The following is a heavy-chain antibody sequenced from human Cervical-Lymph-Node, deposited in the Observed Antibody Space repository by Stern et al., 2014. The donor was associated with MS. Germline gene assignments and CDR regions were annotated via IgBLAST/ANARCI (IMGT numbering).Heavy chain of an antibody. V-gene: IGHV3-74*01. D-gene: IGHD2-15*01. Sequence: QLVESGGGLVQPGGSLRLSCAASGFTFSTYWMHWVRQAPGKGLVWVSRINSDESSTTYADSVKGRFSISRDNDKNTLYLQMNSLRAEDTAVYYCARGVMVAATYAYDIWGQGTMVTISS. J-gene: IGHJ3*02. CDR2: INSDESST. CDR3: ARGVMVAATYAYDI. CDR1: GFTFSTYW.